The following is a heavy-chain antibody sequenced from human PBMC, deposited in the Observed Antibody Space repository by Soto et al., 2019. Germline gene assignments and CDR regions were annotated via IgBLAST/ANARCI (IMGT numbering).Heavy chain of an antibody. Sequence: QVQLVQSGAEVKKPGSSVKVSCKASGGTFSSYAISWVRQAPGQGLKWMGGIIPIFGTANYAQKFQGRVTITADESTSTAYMELSSLRSEDTAVYYCANDIVVVPAAIPGGYYYYGMDVWGQGTTVTVSS. D-gene: IGHD2-2*02. V-gene: IGHV1-69*01. CDR1: GGTFSSYA. J-gene: IGHJ6*02. CDR2: IIPIFGTA. CDR3: ANDIVVVPAAIPGGYYYYGMDV.